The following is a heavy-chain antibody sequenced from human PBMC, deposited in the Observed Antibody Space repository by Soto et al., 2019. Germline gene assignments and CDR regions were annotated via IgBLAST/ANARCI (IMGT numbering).Heavy chain of an antibody. CDR1: GDSTGSDYYH. CDR3: AREDDGGDSLDV. D-gene: IGHD2-21*02. V-gene: IGHV4-30-4*08. J-gene: IGHJ6*02. CDR2: IHHSGSI. Sequence: SETLSLTCTVSGDSTGSDYYHWAWIRQSPGKGLEWIGYIHHSGSILYNPSLKSRVTISVDTSKNQFSLHLTSVTAADTAVYFCAREDDGGDSLDVWGQGTTVTVSS.